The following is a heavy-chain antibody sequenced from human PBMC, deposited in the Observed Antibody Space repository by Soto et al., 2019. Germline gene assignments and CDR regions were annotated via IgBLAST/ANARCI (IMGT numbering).Heavy chain of an antibody. CDR1: GFTFSSYA. V-gene: IGHV3-23*01. Sequence: GGSLRLSCAASGFTFSSYAMSWVRQAPGKGLEWVSAISGSGGSTYYADSVKGRFTISRDNSKNTLYLQMNSLRAEDTAVYYCAKDMVTMVRGVIISDAFDIWGQGTMVTVSS. D-gene: IGHD3-10*01. J-gene: IGHJ3*02. CDR3: AKDMVTMVRGVIISDAFDI. CDR2: ISGSGGST.